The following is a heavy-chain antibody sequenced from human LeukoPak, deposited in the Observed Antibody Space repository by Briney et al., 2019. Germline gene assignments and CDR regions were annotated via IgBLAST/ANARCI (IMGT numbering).Heavy chain of an antibody. V-gene: IGHV4-59*08. CDR1: GGSISSYY. Sequence: PSETLSLTCTVSGGSISSYYWSWIRQPPGKGLEWIGYIYYSVSTNYNPSLKSRVTISVDTSKNQFSLKLSSVTAADTAVYYCARRGVLMVYATDYYFDYWGPGTLVTVSS. D-gene: IGHD2-8*01. CDR3: ARRGVLMVYATDYYFDY. J-gene: IGHJ4*02. CDR2: IYYSVST.